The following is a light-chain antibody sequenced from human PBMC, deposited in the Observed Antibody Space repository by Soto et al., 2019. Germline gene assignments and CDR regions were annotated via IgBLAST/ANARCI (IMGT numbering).Light chain of an antibody. CDR2: TVS. Sequence: DIVMTQTPLSLPVTPGEPASISCGSSQSLLDSDDGNTYLDWYLQKPGQSPQLLIYTVSYRASGVPDRFSGSGSGTDFTLKISRVEAEDVGVYYCMQSIEFPLTFGGGTKVEIK. CDR3: MQSIEFPLT. J-gene: IGKJ4*01. CDR1: QSLLDSDDGNTY. V-gene: IGKV2-40*01.